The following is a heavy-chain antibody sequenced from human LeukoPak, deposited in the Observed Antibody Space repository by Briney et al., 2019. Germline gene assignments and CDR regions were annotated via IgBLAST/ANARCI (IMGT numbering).Heavy chain of an antibody. CDR3: ARTGDGYNYYNYYYMDV. J-gene: IGHJ6*03. CDR2: IFYRGTT. D-gene: IGHD5-24*01. Sequence: SETLSLTCIVSGGPISSYCWSWIRQTPGKGLEWIGDIFYRGTTNYNPSLKSRVTMSVDTTNNQFSLKLSSVTAADTAIYYCARTGDGYNYYNYYYMDVWGKGTTVTVSS. V-gene: IGHV4-59*01. CDR1: GGPISSYC.